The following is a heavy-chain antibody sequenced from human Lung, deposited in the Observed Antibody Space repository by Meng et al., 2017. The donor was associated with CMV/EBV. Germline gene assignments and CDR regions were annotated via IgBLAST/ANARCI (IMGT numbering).Heavy chain of an antibody. CDR1: GGSISSGGFY. CDR3: ARTNYGDYNWFDP. J-gene: IGHJ5*02. D-gene: IGHD4-17*01. CDR2: IYYSGST. V-gene: IGHV4-31*03. Sequence: QVQMQESGPGLVKPSQTLSLTCTVSGGSISSGGFYWSWIRQHPGKGLEWIGYIYYSGSTYYNPSLRSRVAISIDTSKNQFSLKLTSVTAADTAVYFCARTNYGDYNWFDPWGQGTLVTVSS.